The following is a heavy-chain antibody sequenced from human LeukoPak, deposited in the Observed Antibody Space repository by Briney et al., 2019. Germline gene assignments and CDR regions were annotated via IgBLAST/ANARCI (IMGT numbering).Heavy chain of an antibody. V-gene: IGHV3-33*01. CDR3: ARESYYGSGSPTFYFDY. Sequence: GGSLRFSCAASGFTFSSYGMHWVRQAPGKGLEWVAVIWYDGSNKYYADSVKGRFTISRDNSKNTLYLQMNSLRAEDTAVYYCARESYYGSGSPTFYFDYWGQGTLVTVSS. CDR1: GFTFSSYG. J-gene: IGHJ4*02. D-gene: IGHD3-10*01. CDR2: IWYDGSNK.